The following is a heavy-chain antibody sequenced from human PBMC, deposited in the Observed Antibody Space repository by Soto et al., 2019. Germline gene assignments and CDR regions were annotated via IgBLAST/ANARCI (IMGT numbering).Heavy chain of an antibody. J-gene: IGHJ4*02. V-gene: IGHV3-48*01. CDR3: ARGAYEGWIQLCSGLDY. CDR1: GFTFSSYS. Sequence: PGGSLRLSCAASGFTFSSYSMNWVRQAPGKGLEWVSYISSSSSTIYYADSVKGRFTISRDNAKNSLYLQMNSLRAEDTAVYYCARGAYEGWIQLCSGLDYWGQGTLVTVSS. CDR2: ISSSSSTI. D-gene: IGHD5-18*01.